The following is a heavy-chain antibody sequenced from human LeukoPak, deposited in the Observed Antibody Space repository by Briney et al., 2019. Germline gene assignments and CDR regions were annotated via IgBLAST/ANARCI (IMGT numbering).Heavy chain of an antibody. CDR2: IYYSGST. V-gene: IGHV4-61*01. Sequence: SETLSLTCTVSGGSISGGSISSYYWSWIRQPPGRGLEWIGYIYYSGSTNDNPSLKSRVSISVDTSKNQFSLRLSSVTAADTAVYYCARDEPNYYDSSGPRLGGAFDIWGQGTMVTVSS. D-gene: IGHD3-22*01. CDR3: ARDEPNYYDSSGPRLGGAFDI. CDR1: GGSISGGSISSYY. J-gene: IGHJ3*02.